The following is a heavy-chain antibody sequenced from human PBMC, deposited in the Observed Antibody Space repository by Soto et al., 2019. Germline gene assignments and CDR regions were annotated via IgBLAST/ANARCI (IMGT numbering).Heavy chain of an antibody. Sequence: ASVKVSCKASGYAFTNNDVSWLRQATGQGLEWMGWMNPGSGDTGYAQKFQGSVTMTRDISIATAYMELNSLTSEDTAIYYCARMESFGSLNWFDPWGQGTLVTVSS. V-gene: IGHV1-8*02. J-gene: IGHJ5*02. D-gene: IGHD5-18*01. CDR3: ARMESFGSLNWFDP. CDR1: GYAFTNND. CDR2: MNPGSGDT.